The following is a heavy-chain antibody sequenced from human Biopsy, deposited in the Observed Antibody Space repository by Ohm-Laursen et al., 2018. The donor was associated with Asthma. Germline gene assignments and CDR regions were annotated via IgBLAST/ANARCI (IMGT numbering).Heavy chain of an antibody. J-gene: IGHJ2*01. D-gene: IGHD3-16*01. CDR1: GYPFTDYY. Sequence: ASVKVSCNASGYPFTDYYVHWVRQAPGQGLEWTGRIDPNSGGTNYAQKFLGRVTMTRDTSVNTAFMVLSRLRSDDTAVYYCARIKIRIGAGTDRYFDLWGRGTLVTVSS. CDR3: ARIKIRIGAGTDRYFDL. CDR2: IDPNSGGT. V-gene: IGHV1-2*06.